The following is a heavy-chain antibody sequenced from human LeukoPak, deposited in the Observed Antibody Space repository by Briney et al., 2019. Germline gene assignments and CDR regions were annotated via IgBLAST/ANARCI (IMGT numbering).Heavy chain of an antibody. CDR2: IIPIFGTA. Sequence: ASVKVSCKASGGTFSSYAISWVRQAPGQGLEWMGGIIPIFGTANYAQKFQGRVTITSDTSASTAYMELSSLRSEDTAVYYCARPLVNHHDSSGYGNEYFQHWGQGTLVTVSS. CDR3: ARPLVNHHDSSGYGNEYFQH. CDR1: GGTFSSYA. V-gene: IGHV1-69*05. D-gene: IGHD3-22*01. J-gene: IGHJ1*01.